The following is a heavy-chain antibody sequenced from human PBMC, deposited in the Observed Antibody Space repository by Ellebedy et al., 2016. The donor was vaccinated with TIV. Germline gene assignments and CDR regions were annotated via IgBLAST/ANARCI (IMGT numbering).Heavy chain of an antibody. Sequence: SETLSLXXTVSGGSISSGGYYWSWIRQHPGKGLEWIGYIYYSGSTYYNPSLKSRVTISVDTSKNQFSLKLSSVTAADTAVYYCARHASRGSSWSNWFNPWGQGTLVTVSS. CDR1: GGSISSGGYY. CDR2: IYYSGST. CDR3: ARHASRGSSWSNWFNP. V-gene: IGHV4-31*03. J-gene: IGHJ5*02. D-gene: IGHD6-13*01.